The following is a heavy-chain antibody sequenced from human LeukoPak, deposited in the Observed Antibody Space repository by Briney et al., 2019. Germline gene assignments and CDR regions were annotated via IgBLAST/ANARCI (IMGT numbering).Heavy chain of an antibody. CDR3: ATLPRSGYGPSYFDY. D-gene: IGHD5-18*01. J-gene: IGHJ4*02. Sequence: GGSLRLSCAASGFTFSSYAMSWVRQAPGRGLEWVSAISGSGGSTYYADSVKGRFTISRDNSKNTLYLQMNSLRAEDTAVYYCATLPRSGYGPSYFDYWGQGTLVTVSS. CDR2: ISGSGGST. CDR1: GFTFSSYA. V-gene: IGHV3-23*01.